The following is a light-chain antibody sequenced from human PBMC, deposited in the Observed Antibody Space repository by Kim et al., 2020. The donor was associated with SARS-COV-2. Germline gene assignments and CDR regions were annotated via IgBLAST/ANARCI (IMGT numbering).Light chain of an antibody. CDR1: ALPKQF. J-gene: IGLJ3*02. V-gene: IGLV3-25*03. Sequence: SYELTQPPSVSVSLGQTARITCSGDALPKQFAYWYQQKSGQAPVLVIYKDTERPSGIPDRFSGSSSGTTVTLTISGVQAEDEADYYCQSPDSTGTSWVFGGGTQLTVL. CDR2: KDT. CDR3: QSPDSTGTSWV.